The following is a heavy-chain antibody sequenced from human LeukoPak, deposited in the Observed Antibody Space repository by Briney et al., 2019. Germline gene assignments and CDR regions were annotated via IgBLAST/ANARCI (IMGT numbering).Heavy chain of an antibody. J-gene: IGHJ4*02. CDR3: ARVGRYGDYDY. CDR1: RFTFSSHW. D-gene: IGHD4-17*01. CDR2: IKQAGRDK. Sequence: AGRSLRLSCAASRFTFSSHWMSWAPQAPGKGLEWVANIKQAGRDKYYVDFVKGRFTISRNNAKNSRYLQMNSLRAEDTAVYYCARVGRYGDYDYWGQGTLVTVSS. V-gene: IGHV3-7*01.